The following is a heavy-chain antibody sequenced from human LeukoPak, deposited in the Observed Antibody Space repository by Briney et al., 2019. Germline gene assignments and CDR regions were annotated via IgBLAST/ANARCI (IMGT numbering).Heavy chain of an antibody. Sequence: PSETLSLTCTVSGGSISSSSYYWGWIRQPPGKGLEWIGEINHSGSTNYNPSLKSRVTISVDTSKNQFSLRLSSVTAADTAVYYCASGAYSFYYMDVWGKGTTVTISS. D-gene: IGHD5-18*01. V-gene: IGHV4-39*07. CDR1: GGSISSSSYY. CDR3: ASGAYSFYYMDV. J-gene: IGHJ6*03. CDR2: INHSGST.